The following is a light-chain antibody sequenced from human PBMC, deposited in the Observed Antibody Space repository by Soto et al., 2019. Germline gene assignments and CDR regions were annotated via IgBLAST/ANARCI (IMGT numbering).Light chain of an antibody. Sequence: DIQMTQSPSSLSASVGDRVTITCQASRDISVYLNWYQQKPGKPPKLLVFDASNLHTGVPSRFSGSDSGTHFTFTISSLQPEDIATYYCQQYDNLPPYTFGQGTKLEIQ. CDR3: QQYDNLPPYT. V-gene: IGKV1-33*01. CDR2: DAS. J-gene: IGKJ2*01. CDR1: RDISVY.